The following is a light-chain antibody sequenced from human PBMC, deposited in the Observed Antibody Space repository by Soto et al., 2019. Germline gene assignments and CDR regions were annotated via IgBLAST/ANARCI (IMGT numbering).Light chain of an antibody. CDR2: DVS. V-gene: IGLV2-14*01. Sequence: QSALTQPASVSGSPGQSITISCTGTSSDVGGYNYVSWYQQHPGKAPKLMIYDVSNRPSGVSNRFSGSKSGKTASLTISGLQADDEADYYCSSYTSSSTLLYVFGTGTKVTVL. J-gene: IGLJ1*01. CDR1: SSDVGGYNY. CDR3: SSYTSSSTLLYV.